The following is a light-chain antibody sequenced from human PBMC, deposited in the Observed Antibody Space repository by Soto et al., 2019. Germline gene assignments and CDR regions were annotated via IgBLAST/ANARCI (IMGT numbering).Light chain of an antibody. CDR2: DVS. Sequence: QSALTQPRSVSGSPGQSVTISCTGTSSDVGGYNYVSWYQQHPAKAPKLMIYDVSERPSGFPDRFSGSKSGNTASMTISGLPADDEADYYCCSYAGSYTLVFGTGTKLTVL. V-gene: IGLV2-11*01. CDR3: CSYAGSYTLV. J-gene: IGLJ1*01. CDR1: SSDVGGYNY.